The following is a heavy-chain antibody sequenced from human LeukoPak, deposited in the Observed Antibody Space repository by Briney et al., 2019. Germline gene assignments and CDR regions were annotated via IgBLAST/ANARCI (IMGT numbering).Heavy chain of an antibody. CDR2: IYHSGST. Sequence: SETLSLTCAVSGYSISSGYYWGWIRQPPGKGLEWIGSIYHSGSTYYNPSLKSRVTISVDTSKNQFSLKLSSVTAADTAVYYCARDRGPYVPGAFDILGQGTMVTVSS. V-gene: IGHV4-38-2*02. D-gene: IGHD3-16*01. CDR1: GYSISSGYY. CDR3: ARDRGPYVPGAFDI. J-gene: IGHJ3*02.